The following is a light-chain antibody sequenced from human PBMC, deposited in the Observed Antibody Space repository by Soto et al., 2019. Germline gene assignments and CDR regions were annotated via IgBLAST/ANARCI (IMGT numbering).Light chain of an antibody. Sequence: AIQMTQSPSSLSASVGDRVTITCRASQDIRAELGWYQQKPGEAPKLLVYGTSTLQTGVPSRFSGSGSGADFTLTISSLQPEDFATYYCLQDYDYPRTFGQGPRWKSN. V-gene: IGKV1-6*01. CDR1: QDIRAE. J-gene: IGKJ1*01. CDR2: GTS. CDR3: LQDYDYPRT.